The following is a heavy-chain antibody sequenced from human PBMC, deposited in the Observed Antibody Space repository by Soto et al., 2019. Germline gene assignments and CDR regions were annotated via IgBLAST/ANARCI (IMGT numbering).Heavy chain of an antibody. CDR1: GFTFSSYA. D-gene: IGHD6-13*01. V-gene: IGHV3-23*01. CDR3: ANSLAPGYSSSWYIDY. Sequence: GSLRLSCAASGFTFSSYAMSWVRQAPGKGLEWVSAISGSGGSTYYADSVKGRFTISRDNSKNTLYLQMNSLRAEDTAVYYCANSLAPGYSSSWYIDYWGQGTLVTVSS. J-gene: IGHJ4*02. CDR2: ISGSGGST.